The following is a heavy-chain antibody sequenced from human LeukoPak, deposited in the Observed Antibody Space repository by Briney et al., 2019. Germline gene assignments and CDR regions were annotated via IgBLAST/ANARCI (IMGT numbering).Heavy chain of an antibody. CDR1: GYTFTSYY. Sequence: GASVKVSCKASGYTFTSYYMHWVRQAPGQGLEWMGIVNPSGGSTSYAQKFQGRVTMTRDTSTSTVYMELSSLRSEDTAVYYCASSVAGLLVDYWGRGTLVTVSS. CDR3: ASSVAGLLVDY. D-gene: IGHD6-19*01. V-gene: IGHV1-46*01. CDR2: VNPSGGST. J-gene: IGHJ4*02.